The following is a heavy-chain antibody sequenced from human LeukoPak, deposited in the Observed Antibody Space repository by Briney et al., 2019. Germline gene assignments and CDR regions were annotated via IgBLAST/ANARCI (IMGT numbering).Heavy chain of an antibody. D-gene: IGHD3-10*01. V-gene: IGHV3-74*01. CDR2: INSDGSNT. Sequence: PGGSLRLSCAASGFTFSSYWMHWVRQAPGKGLVWVSRINSDGSNTNYADSVKGRFTTSRDNAKNTLYLQMNSLRAEDTAVYSCAKDPRGGTLDYWGQGTLVTVSS. J-gene: IGHJ4*02. CDR1: GFTFSSYW. CDR3: AKDPRGGTLDY.